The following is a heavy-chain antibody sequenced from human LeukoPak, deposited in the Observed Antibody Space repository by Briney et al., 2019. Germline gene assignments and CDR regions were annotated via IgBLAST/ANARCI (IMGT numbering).Heavy chain of an antibody. CDR3: AKRQLLDY. Sequence: GGSLRLSCAVSGFTFSSYAMSWVRQAPGKGQEWVSTIIVSGGSTYYADSVKGRFTISRDNFKNTLYLQMNSLRAEDTAVYYCAKRQLLDYWGQGTLVTVSS. V-gene: IGHV3-23*01. CDR2: IIVSGGST. J-gene: IGHJ4*02. CDR1: GFTFSSYA. D-gene: IGHD6-6*01.